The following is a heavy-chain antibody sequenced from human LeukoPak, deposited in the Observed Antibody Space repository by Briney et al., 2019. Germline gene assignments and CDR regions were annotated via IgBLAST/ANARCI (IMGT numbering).Heavy chain of an antibody. Sequence: SETLSLTCTVSGYSISSGYYWGWIRQPPGKGLEWIGSIYHSGSTYYNPSLKSRVTISVDTSKNQFSLKLSSVTAADTAVYYCARLDLSGSDRVLDYWGQGTLVTVSS. D-gene: IGHD2-21*02. CDR1: GYSISSGYY. V-gene: IGHV4-38-2*02. J-gene: IGHJ4*02. CDR3: ARLDLSGSDRVLDY. CDR2: IYHSGST.